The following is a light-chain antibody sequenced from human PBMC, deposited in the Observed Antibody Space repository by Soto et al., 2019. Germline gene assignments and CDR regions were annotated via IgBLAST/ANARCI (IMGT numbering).Light chain of an antibody. Sequence: EIMMTQSPATVPVSPGERVTLSCRASQRVSIDLAWYQQKPGQAPRLLIYGASTRATDIPATFTGSGSGTEFTLTISSLQSEDIAVYYCQQYNKWPQTFGQGTKV. CDR1: QRVSID. CDR2: GAS. J-gene: IGKJ1*01. CDR3: QQYNKWPQT. V-gene: IGKV3-15*01.